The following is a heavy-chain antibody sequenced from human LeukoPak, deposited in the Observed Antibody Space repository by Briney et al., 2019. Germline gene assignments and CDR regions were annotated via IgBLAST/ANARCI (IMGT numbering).Heavy chain of an antibody. J-gene: IGHJ4*02. Sequence: SETLSLTCAVYGGSFSGYYWSWIRQPPGKGLEWIGEINHSGSTNYNPSLKSRVTISVDTSKNQFSLKLSSVTAADTAVYYCARGGGFFTRWGQGTLVTVSS. D-gene: IGHD2-8*01. CDR3: ARGGGFFTR. V-gene: IGHV4-34*01. CDR1: GGSFSGYY. CDR2: INHSGST.